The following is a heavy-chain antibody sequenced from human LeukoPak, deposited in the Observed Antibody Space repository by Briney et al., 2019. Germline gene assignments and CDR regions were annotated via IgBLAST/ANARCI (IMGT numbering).Heavy chain of an antibody. CDR2: INPSGGST. Sequence: ASVKVSCKASGYTFTSYYMHWVRQAPGQGLEWMGIINPSGGSTSYAQKFQGRVTMTRDTSTSIVYMELSSLRSEDTAVYYCARDLQMNYYDSSGYYYHDAFDIWGQGTMVTVSS. V-gene: IGHV1-46*01. CDR3: ARDLQMNYYDSSGYYYHDAFDI. CDR1: GYTFTSYY. D-gene: IGHD3-22*01. J-gene: IGHJ3*02.